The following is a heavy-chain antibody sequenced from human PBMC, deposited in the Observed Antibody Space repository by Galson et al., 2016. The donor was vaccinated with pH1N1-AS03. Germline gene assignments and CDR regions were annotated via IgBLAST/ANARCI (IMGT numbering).Heavy chain of an antibody. CDR1: GYTFTTYY. V-gene: IGHV1-2*06. Sequence: SGYTFTTYYVHWVRQAPGQGLEWVGRINPVSGETDSPQKFQDRVTLTRDKSISSAYLDLSGLTFDDTAVYYCALLQVHTTPCHWGQGTLVTVSS. CDR2: INPVSGET. CDR3: ALLQVHTTPCH. D-gene: IGHD2-15*01. J-gene: IGHJ4*02.